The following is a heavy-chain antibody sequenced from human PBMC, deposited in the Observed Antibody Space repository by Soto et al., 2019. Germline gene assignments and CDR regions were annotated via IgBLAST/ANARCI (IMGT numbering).Heavy chain of an antibody. CDR3: ASDYGSGSYRFDF. J-gene: IGHJ4*02. CDR1: GVSVSNGDYS. D-gene: IGHD3-10*01. CDR2: IYVSGST. Sequence: SETLSLTCAVSGVSVSNGDYSWSWIRQPPGKGLEWIGYIYVSGSTVYNPSLKSRVTISMDRSKDQFSLKLNSVTAADTAVYYCASDYGSGSYRFDFWGQGTLVTVSS. V-gene: IGHV4-30-2*01.